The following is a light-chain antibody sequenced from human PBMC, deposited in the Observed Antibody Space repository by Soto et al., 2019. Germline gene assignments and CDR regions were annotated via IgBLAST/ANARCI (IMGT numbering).Light chain of an antibody. CDR3: QHYANWPLT. CDR1: HDVYSK. Sequence: EIVMTQSPVTLSVSPGERVTLSCRASHDVYSKLAWYQQKAGQAPRLLIYAASTRATGLPARFSGSGSGTEFTLTISSRQSEDFAIYYCQHYANWPLTFGGGTKVEIK. V-gene: IGKV3-15*01. J-gene: IGKJ4*01. CDR2: AAS.